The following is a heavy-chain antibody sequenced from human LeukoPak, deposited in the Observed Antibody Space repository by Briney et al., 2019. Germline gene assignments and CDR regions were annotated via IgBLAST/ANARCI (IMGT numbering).Heavy chain of an antibody. Sequence: PGGSLRLSCAASGFTFSSYAMHWVRQAPGKGLEWVAVISYDGSNKYYADSVKGRFTISRDNSKNTLYLQMNSLRAEDTAVYYCAREYYYDSSGYPPGWFDPWGQGTLVTASS. CDR1: GFTFSSYA. CDR2: ISYDGSNK. V-gene: IGHV3-30-3*01. CDR3: AREYYYDSSGYPPGWFDP. J-gene: IGHJ5*02. D-gene: IGHD3-22*01.